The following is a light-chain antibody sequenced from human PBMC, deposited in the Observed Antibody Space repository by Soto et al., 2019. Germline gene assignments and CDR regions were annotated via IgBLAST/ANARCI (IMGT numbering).Light chain of an antibody. CDR3: CSYTSSTIYV. CDR2: DVT. J-gene: IGLJ1*01. CDR1: SSDVGGYNY. V-gene: IGLV2-14*03. Sequence: QSALTQPASVSGSPGQSIAISCNGTSSDVGGYNYVSWYQQHPGKAPKLMIYDVTSRPSGVSDRFSGSKSGTTASLTISGLQAEDEADYYCCSYTSSTIYVFGTGTKVTVL.